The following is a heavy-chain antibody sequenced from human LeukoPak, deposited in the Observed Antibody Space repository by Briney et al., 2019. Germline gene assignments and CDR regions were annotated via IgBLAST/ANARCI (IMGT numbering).Heavy chain of an antibody. V-gene: IGHV4-39*07. J-gene: IGHJ4*02. Sequence: PSETLSLTCTVSGGSISSSSYYWGWIRQPPGKGLEWIGSIYYSGSTYYNPSPKSRVTISVDTSKNQFSLKLSSVTAADTAVYYCARRYCSGGSCYGGFDYWGQGTLVTVSS. CDR2: IYYSGST. D-gene: IGHD2-15*01. CDR1: GGSISSSSYY. CDR3: ARRYCSGGSCYGGFDY.